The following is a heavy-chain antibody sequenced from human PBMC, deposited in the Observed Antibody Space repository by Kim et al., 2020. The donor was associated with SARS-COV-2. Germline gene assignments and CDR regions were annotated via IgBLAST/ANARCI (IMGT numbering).Heavy chain of an antibody. Sequence: SETLSLTCTVSGGSISSSRYYWGWIRQPPGKGLEWIGNIYYSGSTYYNPSLKSRVTISVDTSKNQFSLKLTSVTAADTAVYFCARVFDSSGHYYVNFVYWGARALGTVSS. D-gene: IGHD3-22*01. V-gene: IGHV4-39*07. CDR3: ARVFDSSGHYYVNFVY. CDR1: GGSISSSRYY. J-gene: IGHJ4*02. CDR2: IYYSGST.